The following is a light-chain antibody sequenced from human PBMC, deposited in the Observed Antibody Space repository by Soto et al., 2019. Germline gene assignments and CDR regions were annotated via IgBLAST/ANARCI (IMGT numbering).Light chain of an antibody. CDR1: QSVSSN. CDR2: GAS. CDR3: QQYNNWPPTT. J-gene: IGKJ5*01. Sequence: EIVMTQSPVTLSVSPGERATLSCRASQSVSSNLAWYQQKPGQAPRLLIYGASNRATGIPDRFSGSGSGTDFTLTISSLQSEDFAVYYCQQYNNWPPTTFGQGTRLEIK. V-gene: IGKV3D-15*01.